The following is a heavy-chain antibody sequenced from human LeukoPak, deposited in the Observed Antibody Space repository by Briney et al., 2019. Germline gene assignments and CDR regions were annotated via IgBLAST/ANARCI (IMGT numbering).Heavy chain of an antibody. J-gene: IGHJ6*03. CDR2: INPNSGGT. D-gene: IGHD6-13*01. CDR1: GYTFTSYY. V-gene: IGHV1-2*02. CDR3: ARAETYSSSWYHYYYYMDV. Sequence: ASVKVSCKASGYTFTSYYMHWVRQAPGQGLEWMGWINPNSGGTNYAQKFQGRVTMTRDTSISTAYMELSRLRSDDTAVYYCARAETYSSSWYHYYYYMDVWGKGTTVTVSS.